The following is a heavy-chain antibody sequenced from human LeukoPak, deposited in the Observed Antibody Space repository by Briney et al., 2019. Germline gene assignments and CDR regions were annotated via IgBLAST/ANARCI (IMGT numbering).Heavy chain of an antibody. CDR2: INPNSGGT. V-gene: IGHV1-2*02. Sequence: ASVKVSCKASGYTFTGYYMHWVRQAPGQGLEWMGWINPNSGGTNYAHKFQGRVTMTRDTSISTAYMELSRLRSDDTAVYYCARGGYCSSTSCHPIFDYWGQGTLVTVSS. CDR3: ARGGYCSSTSCHPIFDY. J-gene: IGHJ4*02. CDR1: GYTFTGYY. D-gene: IGHD2-2*01.